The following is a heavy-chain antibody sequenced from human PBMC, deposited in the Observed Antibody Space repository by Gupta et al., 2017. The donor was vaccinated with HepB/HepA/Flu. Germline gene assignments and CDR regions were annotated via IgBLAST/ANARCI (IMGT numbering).Heavy chain of an antibody. Sequence: EVQLVESGGGLVQPGGSLRLSCAASGFTVSSNYMSWVRQAPGKGLEWVSVIYSGGSTYYADSVKGRFTISRDNSKNTLYLQMNSLRAEDTAVYYCARKGGSYPYYFDYWGQGTLVTVSS. J-gene: IGHJ4*02. CDR1: GFTVSSNY. V-gene: IGHV3-66*01. D-gene: IGHD1-26*01. CDR3: ARKGGSYPYYFDY. CDR2: IYSGGST.